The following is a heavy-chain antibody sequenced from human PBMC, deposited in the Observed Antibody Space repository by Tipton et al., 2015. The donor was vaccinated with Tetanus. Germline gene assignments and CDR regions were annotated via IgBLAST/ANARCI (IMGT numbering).Heavy chain of an antibody. V-gene: IGHV3-23*01. CDR1: GFTFSSYA. J-gene: IGHJ4*02. CDR3: AKAYSSSWYEFDY. CDR2: ISGSGGST. Sequence: LVQSGTASGFTFSSYAMSWVRQAPGKGLEWVSAISGSGGSTYYADSVKGRFTISRDNSKNTLYLQMNSLRAEDTAVYYCAKAYSSSWYEFDYWGQGTLVTVSS. D-gene: IGHD6-13*01.